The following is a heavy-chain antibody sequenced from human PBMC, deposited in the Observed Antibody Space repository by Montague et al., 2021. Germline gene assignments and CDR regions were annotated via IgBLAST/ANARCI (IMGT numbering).Heavy chain of an antibody. V-gene: IGHV4-59*01. CDR2: IYHTGSS. Sequence: SETLSLTCSVSGDSISGNHWSWVRQPPGKGLQWIGLIYHTGSSVYNPSLSGRVTMTLDTSSNHFSLTIFSVTAADTAVYYCARGHGYDSSWFYWGQGTLIFVSA. CDR3: ARGHGYDSSWFY. D-gene: IGHD6-13*01. CDR1: GDSISGNH. J-gene: IGHJ4*02.